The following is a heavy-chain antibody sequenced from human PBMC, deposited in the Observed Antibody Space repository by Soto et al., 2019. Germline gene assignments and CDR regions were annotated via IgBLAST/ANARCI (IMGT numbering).Heavy chain of an antibody. D-gene: IGHD3-22*01. Sequence: GGSLRLSCAASGFTFSYYYMSWIRQAPGKGLEWLSYISNTASYTDYADSVKGRFSIARDNADNLLFLHMSSLRADDTAVYFCARGXHYYDSSGYPILDSFDIWGQGTMVTVSS. CDR1: GFTFSYYY. CDR3: ARGXHYYDSSGYPILDSFDI. CDR2: ISNTASYT. J-gene: IGHJ3*02. V-gene: IGHV3-11*06.